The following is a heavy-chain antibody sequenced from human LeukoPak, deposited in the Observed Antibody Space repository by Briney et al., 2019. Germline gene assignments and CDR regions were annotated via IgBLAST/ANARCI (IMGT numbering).Heavy chain of an antibody. CDR2: INTNTGNP. J-gene: IGHJ3*02. CDR1: GYTFTSYA. Sequence: GASVKVSCKDSGYTFTSYAMNWVRQAPGQGLEWMGWINTNTGNPTYAQGFTGRFVFSLDTSVSTAYLQISSLKAEDTAVYYCARDPSKLAYCSSTSCPNDAFDIWGQGTMVTVSS. CDR3: ARDPSKLAYCSSTSCPNDAFDI. D-gene: IGHD2-2*01. V-gene: IGHV7-4-1*02.